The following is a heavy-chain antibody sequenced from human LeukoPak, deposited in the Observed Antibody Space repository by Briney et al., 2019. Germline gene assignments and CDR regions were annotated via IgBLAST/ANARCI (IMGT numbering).Heavy chain of an antibody. D-gene: IGHD3-16*01. CDR3: ARDRDADGGNFDY. Sequence: PGGSLRLSCAASGFTLSSYWMHWVRQAPGKGLVWVSRINSDGYNINYADSVKGRFTISRDNAKNTLYLQMNSLRAEDTAVYYCARDRDADGGNFDYWGQGTLVTVSS. CDR2: INSDGYNI. CDR1: GFTLSSYW. V-gene: IGHV3-74*01. J-gene: IGHJ4*02.